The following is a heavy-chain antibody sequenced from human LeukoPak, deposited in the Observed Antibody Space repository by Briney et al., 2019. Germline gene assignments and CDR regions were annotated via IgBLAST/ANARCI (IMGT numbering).Heavy chain of an antibody. V-gene: IGHV4-4*07. CDR1: GGSISGYY. Sequence: PSETLSLTCTVSGGSISGYYWSWIRQPAGKGLEWIGRIYTSDIVNYNPSLMSRITMSVDTSKNQFSLKLSSVTAADTAVYYCARHLKTGRYYYYYGMDVWGQGTTVTVSS. D-gene: IGHD1-14*01. CDR2: IYTSDIV. CDR3: ARHLKTGRYYYYYGMDV. J-gene: IGHJ6*02.